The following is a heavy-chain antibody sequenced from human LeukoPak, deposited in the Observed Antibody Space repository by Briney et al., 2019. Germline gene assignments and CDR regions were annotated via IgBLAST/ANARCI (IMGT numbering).Heavy chain of an antibody. Sequence: SETLTLTCTASGRSISSSYCWSLLRPPAGKGLELIRLISTGGSTSGSTNYTPSLKSRVHMSVDTSKNQFSLKLTSVTAADTAVYYCARRTDSGSYNWFDAWGQGTLVTVSS. J-gene: IGHJ5*02. D-gene: IGHD1-26*01. CDR2: ISTGGSTSGST. CDR1: GRSISSSYC. CDR3: ARRTDSGSYNWFDA. V-gene: IGHV4-4*07.